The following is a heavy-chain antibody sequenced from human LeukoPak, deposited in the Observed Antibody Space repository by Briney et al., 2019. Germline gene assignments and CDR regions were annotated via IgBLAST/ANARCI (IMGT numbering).Heavy chain of an antibody. CDR1: GGSINSGNYY. V-gene: IGHV4-61*02. D-gene: IGHD6-13*01. Sequence: PSQTLSLTCTVSGGSINSGNYYWSWIRQPAGKGLEWIGRIYTSGSTNYNPSLKSRVTISVDTSKNQFSLKLSSVTAADTAVYYCARSYTQSSWYNPLFDYWGQGTLVTVSS. CDR3: ARSYTQSSWYNPLFDY. J-gene: IGHJ4*02. CDR2: IYTSGST.